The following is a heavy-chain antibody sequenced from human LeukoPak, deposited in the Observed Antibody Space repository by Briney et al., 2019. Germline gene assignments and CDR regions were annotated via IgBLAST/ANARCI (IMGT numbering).Heavy chain of an antibody. Sequence: SQTLSLTCAISGDSVSSNSAAWNWIRQSPSRGLEWLGRTYYRSKWYNDYAVSVKSRITINPDTSKNQFSLQLNSVTPEDTAVYYCARESVGRYCSGGSCSYYRHWGQGTLVTVSS. CDR3: ARESVGRYCSGGSCSYYRH. D-gene: IGHD2-15*01. V-gene: IGHV6-1*01. J-gene: IGHJ1*01. CDR1: GDSVSSNSAA. CDR2: TYYRSKWYN.